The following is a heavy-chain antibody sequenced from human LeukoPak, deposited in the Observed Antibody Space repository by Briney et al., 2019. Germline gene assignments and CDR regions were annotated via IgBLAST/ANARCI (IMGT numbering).Heavy chain of an antibody. V-gene: IGHV3-33*01. CDR2: IWYDGSNK. Sequence: GRSLRLSCAASGFTFSSYGMHWVRQAPDKGLEWVAVIWYDGSNKYYADSVKGRFTISRDNSKNTLYLQMNSLKAEDTAVYYCARPGGEIAAAAKSGYYFDYWGQGTLVTVSS. CDR3: ARPGGEIAAAAKSGYYFDY. CDR1: GFTFSSYG. J-gene: IGHJ4*02. D-gene: IGHD6-13*01.